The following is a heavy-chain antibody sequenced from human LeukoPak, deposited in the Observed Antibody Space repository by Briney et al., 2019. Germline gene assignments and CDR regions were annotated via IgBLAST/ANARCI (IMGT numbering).Heavy chain of an antibody. CDR3: AKEAIGGSFQIDY. V-gene: IGHV3-30-3*01. D-gene: IGHD2-15*01. CDR2: ISYDGSNK. J-gene: IGHJ4*02. Sequence: PGGSLRLSCAASGFTFSSYAMHWVRQAPGKGLEWVAVISYDGSNKYYADSVKGRFTISRDNSKNTLYLQMNSLRAEDTAVYYCAKEAIGGSFQIDYWGQGTLVTVSS. CDR1: GFTFSSYA.